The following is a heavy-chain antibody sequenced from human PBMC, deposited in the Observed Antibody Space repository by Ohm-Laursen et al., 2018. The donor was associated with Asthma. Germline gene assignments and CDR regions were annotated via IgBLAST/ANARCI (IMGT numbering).Heavy chain of an antibody. CDR2: ISYDGSNK. CDR1: GFTFSSYA. D-gene: IGHD1-7*01. Sequence: LRLSCTASGFTFSSYAMHWVRQAPGKGLEWVAVISYDGSNKYYADSVKGRFTISRDNSKNTLYLQMNSLRAEDTAVYYCARGELELRPLEDFDYWGQGTLVTVSS. J-gene: IGHJ4*02. V-gene: IGHV3-30-3*01. CDR3: ARGELELRPLEDFDY.